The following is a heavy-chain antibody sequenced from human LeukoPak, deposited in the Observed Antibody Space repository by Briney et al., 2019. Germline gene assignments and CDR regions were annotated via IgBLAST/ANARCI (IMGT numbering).Heavy chain of an antibody. Sequence: ASVKVSCKASGYTFTSYYMHWVRQAPGQGLEWMGIINPSGGSTSYAQKFQGRVTMTRDMSTSTVYMELSSLRSEDTAMYYCARGRKRWLHGDYWGQGTLVTVSS. CDR2: INPSGGST. D-gene: IGHD5-24*01. V-gene: IGHV1-46*01. CDR3: ARGRKRWLHGDY. CDR1: GYTFTSYY. J-gene: IGHJ4*02.